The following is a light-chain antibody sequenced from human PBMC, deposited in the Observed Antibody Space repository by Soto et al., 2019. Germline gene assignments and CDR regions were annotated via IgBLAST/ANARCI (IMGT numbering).Light chain of an antibody. Sequence: IPMTPSPSTLSAYVGDRVTITCRASQSISSWLAWYQQKPGKAPKLLIYDASSLESGVPSRFSGSGSGTEFTLTISSLQPDDFATYYCQQYNSYWTFAQGTKVDIK. J-gene: IGKJ1*01. CDR3: QQYNSYWT. V-gene: IGKV1-5*01. CDR2: DAS. CDR1: QSISSW.